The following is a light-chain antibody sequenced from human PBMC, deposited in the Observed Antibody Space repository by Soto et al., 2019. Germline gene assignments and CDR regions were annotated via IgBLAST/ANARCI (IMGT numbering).Light chain of an antibody. J-gene: IGKJ4*01. CDR3: LQDDSYPLT. Sequence: AIQMTQSPSSLSASVGDRVTITCRASQGIRNDLSWYQQKPGKAPELLIYDASSLQSGVPSSFSGSGSGTDFSLTISSLQPEDFGTYYCLQDDSYPLTFGGGTKVEIK. CDR2: DAS. CDR1: QGIRND. V-gene: IGKV1-6*01.